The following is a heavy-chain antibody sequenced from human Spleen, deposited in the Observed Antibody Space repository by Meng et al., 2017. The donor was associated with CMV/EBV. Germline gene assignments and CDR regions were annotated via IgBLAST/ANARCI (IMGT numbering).Heavy chain of an antibody. D-gene: IGHD3-22*01. J-gene: IGHJ6*02. Sequence: ASVKVSCKGSGYRFISFGISWVRQAPGQGLEWMGWISGYRDNTNYAQKFQGRLTMTTDTTTNTAYMELRSLRSDDTAVYYCARDSSHSYHDSGGYYYYSYGMDVWGQGTTVTVSS. CDR2: ISGYRDNT. CDR3: ARDSSHSYHDSGGYYYYSYGMDV. CDR1: GYRFISFG. V-gene: IGHV1-18*01.